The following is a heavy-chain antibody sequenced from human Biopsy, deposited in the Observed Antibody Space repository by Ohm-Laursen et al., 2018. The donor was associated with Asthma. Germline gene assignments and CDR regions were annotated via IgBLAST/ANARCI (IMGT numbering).Heavy chain of an antibody. CDR3: ARCQVGYSSGWSLLLKKIYYSGMDV. V-gene: IGHV1-69*01. CDR1: GGTFSNFA. CDR2: IMTVFGTT. J-gene: IGHJ6*02. Sequence: SSVKVPCKAPGGTFSNFAISWVRQAPGQGLEWLGGIMTVFGTTNYAQKFQGRVTITADESTSTAYMEVTSLRSEDTAIYYCARCQVGYSSGWSLLLKKIYYSGMDVWGQGTAVTVSS. D-gene: IGHD6-19*01.